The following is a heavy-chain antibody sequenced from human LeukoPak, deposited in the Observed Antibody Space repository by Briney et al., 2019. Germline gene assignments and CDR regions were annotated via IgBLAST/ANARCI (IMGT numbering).Heavy chain of an antibody. V-gene: IGHV4-39*01. CDR2: IYYSGST. Sequence: SETLSLTCTVSGGSISSSSYYWGWIRQPPGKGLAWIGSIYYSGSTYYNPSLKSRVTISVDTSKNQFSLKLSSVTAADTAVYYCARRMLAYCGGDCYSHWFDPWGQGTLVTVSS. J-gene: IGHJ5*02. CDR3: ARRMLAYCGGDCYSHWFDP. CDR1: GGSISSSSYY. D-gene: IGHD2-21*02.